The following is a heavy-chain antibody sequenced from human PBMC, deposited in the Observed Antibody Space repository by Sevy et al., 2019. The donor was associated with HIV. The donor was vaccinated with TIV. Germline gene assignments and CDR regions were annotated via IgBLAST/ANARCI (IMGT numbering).Heavy chain of an antibody. CDR2: IKQDGSEK. J-gene: IGHJ4*02. D-gene: IGHD3-22*01. Sequence: GGSLRLSCAASGFTFSTYWMGWVRQAPGKGLEWVANIKQDGSEKYYVDSVKGRFTISRDNAKSSLSLQMNSLRAEDTAVYYCARTLYYYDSSGYSIFDYWGQGTLVTVSS. V-gene: IGHV3-7*01. CDR1: GFTFSTYW. CDR3: ARTLYYYDSSGYSIFDY.